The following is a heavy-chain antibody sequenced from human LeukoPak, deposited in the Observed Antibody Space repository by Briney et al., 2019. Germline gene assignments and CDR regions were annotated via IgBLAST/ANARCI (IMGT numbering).Heavy chain of an antibody. CDR3: ARLVTGTSSWFDY. CDR1: GFTFSSYA. V-gene: IGHV3-7*01. D-gene: IGHD6-13*01. CDR2: IKQDGSEK. Sequence: GGSLRLSCAASGFTFSSYAMHWVRQAPGKGLEWVANIKQDGSEKYYVDSVKGRFTISRDNAKNSLYLQMNSLRAEDTAVYYCARLVTGTSSWFDYWGQGTLVTVSS. J-gene: IGHJ4*02.